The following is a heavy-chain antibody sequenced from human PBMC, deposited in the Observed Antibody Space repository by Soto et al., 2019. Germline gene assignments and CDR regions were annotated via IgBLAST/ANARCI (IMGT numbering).Heavy chain of an antibody. V-gene: IGHV3-23*01. J-gene: IGHJ2*01. D-gene: IGHD1-1*01. CDR1: GFTFSNYA. Sequence: EVQMLESGGGLVQPGGSLRLSCAASGFTFSNYAMAWVRLAPGKGPECVPVISSSGESTYYADSVKGRFTISRDKSKNTLHLQMNSLRAEDTAVYYCSKDVITMTVGYFDLWGRGTLVTVSS. CDR3: SKDVITMTVGYFDL. CDR2: ISSSGEST.